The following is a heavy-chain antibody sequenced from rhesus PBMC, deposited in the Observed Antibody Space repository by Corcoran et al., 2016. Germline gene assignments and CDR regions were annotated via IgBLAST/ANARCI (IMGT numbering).Heavy chain of an antibody. CDR3: ASEDGGDV. CDR1: GGSISSSY. CDR2: IYGSGSST. J-gene: IGHJ5-1*01. V-gene: IGHV4-169*02. Sequence: QLQLQESGPGLVKPSETLSVTCAVSGGSISSSYWSWIRQAPGKGLEWIGYIYGSGSSTNYNPSLKSRVTLSVDTSTNQLSLKLSSVTAADTAVYYCASEDGGDVWGPGVLVTVSS.